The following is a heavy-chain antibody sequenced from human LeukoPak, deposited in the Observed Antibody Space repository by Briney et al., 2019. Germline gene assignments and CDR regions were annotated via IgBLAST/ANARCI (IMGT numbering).Heavy chain of an antibody. CDR1: GFTFSSYW. CDR2: IKQDGSEK. V-gene: IGHV3-7*01. CDR3: ARELSHSSSWINDAFDI. Sequence: GGSLRLSCAASGFTFSSYWMSWVRQAPGKGLEWVANIKQDGSEKYYVDSVKGRFTISRDNAKNSLYLQMNSLRAEDTAVYYCARELSHSSSWINDAFDIWSQGTMVTVSS. D-gene: IGHD6-13*01. J-gene: IGHJ3*02.